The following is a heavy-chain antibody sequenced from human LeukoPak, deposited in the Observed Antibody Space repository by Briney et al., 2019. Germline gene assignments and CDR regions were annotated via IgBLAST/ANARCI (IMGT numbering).Heavy chain of an antibody. CDR1: GYTFTGYY. D-gene: IGHD6-13*01. CDR2: INPNSGGT. V-gene: IGHV1-2*02. J-gene: IGHJ4*02. Sequence: GASVKVSCKASGYTFTGYYMHWVRQAPGQGLEWMGWINPNSGGTNYAQKFQGRVTMTRDTSISTAYMELSRLRSAETAVYYCATSGYSSSWYGYFDYWGQGTLVTVSS. CDR3: ATSGYSSSWYGYFDY.